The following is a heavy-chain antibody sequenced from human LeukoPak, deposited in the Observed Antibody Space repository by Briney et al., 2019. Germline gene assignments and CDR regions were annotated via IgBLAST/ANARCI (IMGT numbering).Heavy chain of an antibody. CDR1: GFTFSTYA. V-gene: IGHV3-23*01. D-gene: IGHD3-9*01. CDR3: ARDPGYAIYYFDY. Sequence: GGSLRLSCTASGFTFSTYAMSWVRQAPGKGLEWVSTISGNGGSTYYADSVRGRFTISRDNSKNTLYLQMNSLRAEDTAVYYCARDPGYAIYYFDYWGQGTLVTVSS. CDR2: ISGNGGST. J-gene: IGHJ4*02.